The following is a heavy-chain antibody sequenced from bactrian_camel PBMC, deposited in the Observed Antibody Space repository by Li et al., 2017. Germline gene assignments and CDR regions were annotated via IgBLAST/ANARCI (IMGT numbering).Heavy chain of an antibody. V-gene: IGHV3S40*01. J-gene: IGHJ4*01. CDR1: GFTFGRYA. D-gene: IGHD7*01. CDR2: ISSASVLT. CDR3: AVDRPIRLVAPIVTFRKIQNCGDTDDLY. Sequence: VQLVESGGGLVQPGGSLRLSCAASGFTFGRYAMSWVRQTPGRGLEWVATISSASVLTYYQDSVKGRFAISRHNGENAVRLRMSDLSPRDTAVYFCAVDRPIRLVAPIVTFRKIQNCGDTDDLYWGQGTQVTVS.